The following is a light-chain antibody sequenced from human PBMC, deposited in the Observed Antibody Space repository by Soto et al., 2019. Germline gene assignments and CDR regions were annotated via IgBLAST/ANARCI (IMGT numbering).Light chain of an antibody. V-gene: IGLV8-61*01. J-gene: IGLJ1*01. CDR3: VLYMGSGISV. CDR1: SGSVSTSYY. CDR2: STN. Sequence: QAVVTQEPSFSVSPGGTVTLTCGLSSGSVSTSYYPSWYQQTPGQAPRTLVYSTNTRSSGVPDRFSGSILGNKAALTITGAQADDESDYHCVLYMGSGISVFGTGTKLTVL.